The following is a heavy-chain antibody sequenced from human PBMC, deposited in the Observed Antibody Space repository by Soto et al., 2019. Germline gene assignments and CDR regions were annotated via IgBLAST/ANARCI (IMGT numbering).Heavy chain of an antibody. CDR3: ARGVAVARLYWFDP. Sequence: PSETLSLTCTFSGGSISSSSYYWGWIRQPPGKGLEWIGSIYYSGSTYYNPSLKSRVTISVDTSKNQFSLRLSSVTAVDTAIYYCARGVAVARLYWFDPWGQGTPVTV. CDR2: IYYSGST. J-gene: IGHJ5*02. V-gene: IGHV4-39*07. CDR1: GGSISSSSYY. D-gene: IGHD6-19*01.